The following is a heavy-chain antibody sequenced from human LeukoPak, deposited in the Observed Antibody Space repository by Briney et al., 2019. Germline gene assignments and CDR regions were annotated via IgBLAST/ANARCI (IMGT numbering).Heavy chain of an antibody. J-gene: IGHJ3*02. D-gene: IGHD3-9*01. V-gene: IGHV3-9*01. Sequence: GRSLRLSCAASGFTFDDYAMHWVRQAPGKGLEWVSGISWNSGSIGYADSVKGRFTISRDNAKNSLYLQMNSLRAEDTALYYCAKGRYFDWSDAFDIWGQGTMVTVSS. CDR3: AKGRYFDWSDAFDI. CDR1: GFTFDDYA. CDR2: ISWNSGSI.